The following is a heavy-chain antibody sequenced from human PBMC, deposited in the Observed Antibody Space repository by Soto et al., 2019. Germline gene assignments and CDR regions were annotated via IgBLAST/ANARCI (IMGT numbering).Heavy chain of an antibody. J-gene: IGHJ4*02. D-gene: IGHD6-13*01. CDR2: ISWNSGSI. Sequence: GGSLRLSCAASGFTFDDYAMHWVRQAPGKGLEWVSGISWNSGSIGYADSVKGRFTISRDNAKNSLYLQMNSLRAEDTALYYCAKDIGGSSWTPFDYCGQGTLVTVSS. CDR3: AKDIGGSSWTPFDY. V-gene: IGHV3-9*01. CDR1: GFTFDDYA.